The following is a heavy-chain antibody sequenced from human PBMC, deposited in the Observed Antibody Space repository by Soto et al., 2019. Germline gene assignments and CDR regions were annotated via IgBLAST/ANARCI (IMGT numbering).Heavy chain of an antibody. CDR2: ISSSSSYI. J-gene: IGHJ1*01. CDR3: AIFFFYYSRVYYAVFSY. CDR1: GFSFSSYS. Sequence: GGSLKLSCAASGFSFSSYSMNWVRQAPGKGLEWVSSISSSSSYIYYADSVKGRFTISRDNAKNSLYLQMNSLRAEDTALFYCAIFFFYYSRVYYAVFSYWGQRTLVPVSS. D-gene: IGHD3-22*01. V-gene: IGHV3-21*01.